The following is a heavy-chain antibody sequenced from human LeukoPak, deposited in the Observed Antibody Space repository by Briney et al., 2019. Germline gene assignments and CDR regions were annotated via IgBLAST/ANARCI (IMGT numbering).Heavy chain of an antibody. CDR1: GFTFSSYA. CDR2: ISGSGDST. D-gene: IGHD3-22*01. V-gene: IGHV3-23*01. Sequence: PGGSLRLSCAASGFTFSSYAMSWVRQAPGKGLELVSAISGSGDSTYYADSVKGRFTISRDNSKNTLYLQMNSLRAEDTAVYYCASHHYYDSSGLDDYFDFWGQGTLVTVSS. J-gene: IGHJ4*02. CDR3: ASHHYYDSSGLDDYFDF.